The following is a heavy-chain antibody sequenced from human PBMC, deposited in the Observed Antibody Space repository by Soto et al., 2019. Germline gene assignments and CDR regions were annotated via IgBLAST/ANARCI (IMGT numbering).Heavy chain of an antibody. CDR3: VRRMASPDQ. V-gene: IGHV3-48*03. D-gene: IGHD2-15*01. J-gene: IGHJ4*02. CDR1: GFTFSDYE. Sequence: GGSLRLSCTASGFTFSDYEMNWVRQAPGKGLEWVSYITSGGRSIYYAGSVKGRFIISRDNAENSLYLQMNSLRPEDTAVYYCVRRMASPDQWGQGTLVTVSS. CDR2: ITSGGRSI.